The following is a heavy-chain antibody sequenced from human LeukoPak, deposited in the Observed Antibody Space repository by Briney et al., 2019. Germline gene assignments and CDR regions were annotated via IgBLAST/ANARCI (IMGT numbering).Heavy chain of an antibody. V-gene: IGHV4-59*12. CDR2: IYYSGST. D-gene: IGHD4-4*01. J-gene: IGHJ6*02. Sequence: PSETLSLTCTVSGGSISSYYWSWIRQPPGKGLEWIGYIYYSGSTNYNPSLKSRVTMSVDTSKNQFSLKLSSVTAADTAVYYCARSPYSNPLDYYYYGMDVWGQGTTVTVSS. CDR1: GGSISSYY. CDR3: ARSPYSNPLDYYYYGMDV.